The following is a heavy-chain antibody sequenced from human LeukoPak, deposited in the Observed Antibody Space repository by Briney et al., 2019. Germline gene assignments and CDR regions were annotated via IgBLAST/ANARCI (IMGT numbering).Heavy chain of an antibody. Sequence: ASVKVSCKASGYTFTSYYMHWVRQAPGQGLEWMGIINPSGGSTSYAQKFQGRVTITADKSTSTAYMELSSLRSEDTAVYYCARERSNAGGDYDFYYYYYMDVWGKGTTVTVSS. D-gene: IGHD3-16*01. CDR3: ARERSNAGGDYDFYYYYYMDV. V-gene: IGHV1-46*01. J-gene: IGHJ6*03. CDR2: INPSGGST. CDR1: GYTFTSYY.